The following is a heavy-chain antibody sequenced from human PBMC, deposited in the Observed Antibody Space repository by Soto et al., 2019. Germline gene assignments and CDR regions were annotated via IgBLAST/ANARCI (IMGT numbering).Heavy chain of an antibody. Sequence: GGSLRLSCAASGFAFSNYWMHWVRQAPGKGLVWVSHINSDGSSTNYADSVKGRFTISRDNAKNTLYLRMNSLRAEDTAVYHCARGQYSDYPDYWGQGILVTVSS. D-gene: IGHD3-16*01. J-gene: IGHJ4*02. CDR3: ARGQYSDYPDY. CDR2: INSDGSST. CDR1: GFAFSNYW. V-gene: IGHV3-74*01.